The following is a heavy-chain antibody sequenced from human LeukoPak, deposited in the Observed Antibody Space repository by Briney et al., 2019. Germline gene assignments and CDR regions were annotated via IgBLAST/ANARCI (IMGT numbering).Heavy chain of an antibody. J-gene: IGHJ4*02. D-gene: IGHD3-16*01. CDR3: VTYRTDGVDS. CDR2: FYTVGSI. V-gene: IGHV4-4*07. Sequence: SETLSLTCTVSGGSISSYYWSWIRQPAGKGLEWIGRFYTVGSINYNPSLKSRVTMSLDTSKNHFSLNVTSVTAADTAVYYCVTYRTDGVDSWGQGTLVTVSS. CDR1: GGSISSYY.